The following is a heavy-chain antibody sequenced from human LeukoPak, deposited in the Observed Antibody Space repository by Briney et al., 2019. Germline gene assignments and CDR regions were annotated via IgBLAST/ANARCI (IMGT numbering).Heavy chain of an antibody. CDR3: ARDVAVAGQRYYFDY. CDR2: SGVST. Sequence: GGSLRLSCAASGFPFSSYALSWVRQAPGKGLEWVSASGVSTYYADSVKGRLTISRDTSNNTLFLQMNSLRAEDTAIYYCARDVAVAGQRYYFDYWGQGTLVTVSS. J-gene: IGHJ4*02. CDR1: GFPFSSYA. D-gene: IGHD6-19*01. V-gene: IGHV3-23*01.